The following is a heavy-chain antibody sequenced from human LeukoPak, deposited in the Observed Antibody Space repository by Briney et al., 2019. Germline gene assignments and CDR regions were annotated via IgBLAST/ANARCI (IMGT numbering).Heavy chain of an antibody. CDR2: IIPILGIA. J-gene: IGHJ4*02. V-gene: IGHV1-69*04. CDR1: GGTFSSYA. D-gene: IGHD3-22*01. Sequence: GASVKVSCKASGGTFSSYAISWVRQAPGQGLEWMGRIIPILGIANYAQKFQGRVTITADKSTSTAYMELSSVRSEDTAVYYCAVRGYYYDSSGYQPSDYWGQGTLVTVSS. CDR3: AVRGYYYDSSGYQPSDY.